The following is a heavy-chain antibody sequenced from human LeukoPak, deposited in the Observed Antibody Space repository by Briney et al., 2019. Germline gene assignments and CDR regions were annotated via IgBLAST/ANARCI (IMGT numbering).Heavy chain of an antibody. CDR2: IYPGDSDT. Sequence: GESLKISCKGSGYSFTSYWIGWVRQMPGKGLQWMGIIYPGDSDTRYSPSFQGQVTISADKSISTAYLQWSSLKASDTAMYYCARGPGYDILTGYFNWFDPWGQGTLVTVSS. V-gene: IGHV5-51*01. CDR1: GYSFTSYW. D-gene: IGHD3-9*01. CDR3: ARGPGYDILTGYFNWFDP. J-gene: IGHJ5*02.